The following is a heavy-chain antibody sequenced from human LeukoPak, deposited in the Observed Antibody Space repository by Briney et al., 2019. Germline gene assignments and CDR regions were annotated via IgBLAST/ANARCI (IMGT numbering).Heavy chain of an antibody. V-gene: IGHV3-21*01. CDR1: GFAFNTYS. CDR3: AREQPYYYDSSGTALMAEIKYYFDY. J-gene: IGHJ4*02. D-gene: IGHD3-22*01. CDR2: IFSSSTYI. Sequence: GESLRLSCAASGFAFNTYSMNWVRQAPGKGLEWVSFIFSSSTYIYYTDSVKGRFTISRDNAKNSLYLQMNSLRAEDTGVYYCAREQPYYYDSSGTALMAEIKYYFDYWGQGTLVTVSS.